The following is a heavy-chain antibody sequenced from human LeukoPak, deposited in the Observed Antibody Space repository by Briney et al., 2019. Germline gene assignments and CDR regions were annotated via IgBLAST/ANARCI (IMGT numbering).Heavy chain of an antibody. Sequence: ASVKVSCKASGYTFTSYGISWVRQAPGQGLEWMGWINPHSGDTNYAQNFQGRVTMTRDTSISTAYLELSRLRSDDTAVYYCARVLYSSGWYDGDYWGQGTLVTVSS. CDR3: ARVLYSSGWYDGDY. V-gene: IGHV1-2*02. CDR2: INPHSGDT. CDR1: GYTFTSYG. J-gene: IGHJ4*02. D-gene: IGHD6-19*01.